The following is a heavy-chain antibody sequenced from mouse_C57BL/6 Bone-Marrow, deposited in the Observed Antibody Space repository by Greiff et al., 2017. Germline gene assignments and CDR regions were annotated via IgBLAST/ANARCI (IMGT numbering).Heavy chain of an antibody. J-gene: IGHJ1*03. CDR3: ARDAPPLYYGNWYFDV. Sequence: ESGPGLVKPSQSLSLTCSVTGYSITSGYYWNWIRQFPGNKLEWMGYISYDGSNNYNPSLKNRISITRDTSKNQFFLKLNSVTTEDTATYYCARDAPPLYYGNWYFDVWGTGTTVTVSS. D-gene: IGHD2-1*01. CDR1: GYSITSGYY. V-gene: IGHV3-6*01. CDR2: ISYDGSN.